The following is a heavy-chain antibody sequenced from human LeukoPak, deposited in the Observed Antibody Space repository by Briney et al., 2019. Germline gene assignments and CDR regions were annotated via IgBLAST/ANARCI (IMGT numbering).Heavy chain of an antibody. CDR1: GFTFSSYG. V-gene: IGHV3-21*01. CDR3: ARFILTGLYFDY. Sequence: KPGGSLRLSCAASGFTFSSYGMNWVRQAPGKGLEWVSSISSSSSYIYYADSVKGRFTISRDNAKNSLYLQMNSLRAEDTAVYYCARFILTGLYFDYWGQGTLVTVSS. CDR2: ISSSSSYI. J-gene: IGHJ4*02. D-gene: IGHD3-9*01.